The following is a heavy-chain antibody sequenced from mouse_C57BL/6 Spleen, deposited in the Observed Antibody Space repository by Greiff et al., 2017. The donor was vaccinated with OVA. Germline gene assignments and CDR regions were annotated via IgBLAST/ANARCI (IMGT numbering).Heavy chain of an antibody. J-gene: IGHJ4*01. D-gene: IGHD2-14*01. CDR2: IYPGDGDT. Sequence: QVQLQQSGAELVKPGASVKISCKASGYAFSSYWMNWVKQRPGKGLEWIGQIYPGDGDTNYNGKFKGKATLTADKSSSTAYMQLSSLTSEDSAVYFCSRGGVRRDRYSMDSWRQGALGTVSS. CDR1: GYAFSSYW. V-gene: IGHV1-80*01. CDR3: SRGGVRRDRYSMDS.